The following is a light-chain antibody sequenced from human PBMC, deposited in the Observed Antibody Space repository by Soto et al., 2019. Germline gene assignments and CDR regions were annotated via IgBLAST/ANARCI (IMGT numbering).Light chain of an antibody. CDR1: QSVTSNY. CDR2: GAS. V-gene: IGKV3-20*01. CDR3: QHYDISPRT. J-gene: IGKJ1*01. Sequence: ETVLTQSPGTLSLSPGERATLSCRASQSVTSNYLAWYQQKPGQAPRLLIYGASSRATGIPDRFSGRGSGTDFTLTISRREPEDFAVYYCQHYDISPRTFGQGTKVEL.